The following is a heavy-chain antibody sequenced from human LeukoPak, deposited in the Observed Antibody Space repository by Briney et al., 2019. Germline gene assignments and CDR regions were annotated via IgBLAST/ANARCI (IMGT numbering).Heavy chain of an antibody. CDR3: ARGRANSISWYHLDN. CDR1: GGSLSGYY. D-gene: IGHD6-13*01. Sequence: PSEPLSHTHAVYGGSLSGYYRSWLHQHPGKGPEWIGEIHISASTNTTPSLKSPVTISVDTSKHQFSLTLSSVTAADTAVYYCARGRANSISWYHLDNWGQGTLVTVSS. V-gene: IGHV4-34*01. CDR2: IHISAST. J-gene: IGHJ4*02.